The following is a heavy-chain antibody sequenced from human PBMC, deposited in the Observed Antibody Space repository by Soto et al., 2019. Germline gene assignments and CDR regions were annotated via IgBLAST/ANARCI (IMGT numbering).Heavy chain of an antibody. D-gene: IGHD3-10*01. Sequence: QITLKESGPTLVKPTQTLTLTCTFSGFSLSTSGVSVGWIRQPPGKALEWLALIYWDDDKRYSPSLKSRLTISKDTSKTQVVLTMTIMDPVDTATYDCAHSPYYFGLGSYSAWGQGTLVTVSS. CDR2: IYWDDDK. J-gene: IGHJ5*02. V-gene: IGHV2-5*02. CDR3: AHSPYYFGLGSYSA. CDR1: GFSLSTSGVS.